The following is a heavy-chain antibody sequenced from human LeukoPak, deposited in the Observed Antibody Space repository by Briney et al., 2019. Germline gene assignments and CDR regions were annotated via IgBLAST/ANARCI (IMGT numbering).Heavy chain of an antibody. Sequence: ASVKVSCKASGYTFTGYYMHWVRQAPGQGLEWMGWINPNSGGTNYAQKFQGWVTMTRDTSTSTAYMELRSLRSDDTAVYYCARDLGEAARVWGQGTLVTVSS. V-gene: IGHV1-2*04. J-gene: IGHJ4*02. CDR3: ARDLGEAARV. CDR2: INPNSGGT. D-gene: IGHD6-6*01. CDR1: GYTFTGYY.